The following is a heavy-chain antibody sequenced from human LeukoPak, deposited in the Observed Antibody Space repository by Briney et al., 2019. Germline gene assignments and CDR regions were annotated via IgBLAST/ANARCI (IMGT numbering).Heavy chain of an antibody. Sequence: PSETLSLTCTVSGGSVSSGSYYWSWIRQPPGKGLEWIGYTYYSGSTNYNPSLKSRVTISVDTSKNQFSLKLSSVTAADTAVYYCAGYYGDLKGRHVDYWGQGTLVTVSS. J-gene: IGHJ4*02. CDR2: TYYSGST. CDR1: GGSVSSGSYY. D-gene: IGHD4-17*01. CDR3: AGYYGDLKGRHVDY. V-gene: IGHV4-61*01.